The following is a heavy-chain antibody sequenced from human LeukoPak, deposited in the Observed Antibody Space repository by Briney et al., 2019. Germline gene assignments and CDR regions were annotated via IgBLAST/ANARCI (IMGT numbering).Heavy chain of an antibody. CDR3: AGESYDSSGYPPLTGY. V-gene: IGHV3-30-3*01. J-gene: IGHJ4*02. CDR2: ISYDGSNK. CDR1: GFTFSSYA. Sequence: GGSLRLSCAASGFTFSSYAMHWVRQAPGKGLEWVAVISYDGSNKYYADPVKGRFTISRDNSKNTLYLQMNSLRAEDTAVYYCAGESYDSSGYPPLTGYWGQGTLVTVSS. D-gene: IGHD3-22*01.